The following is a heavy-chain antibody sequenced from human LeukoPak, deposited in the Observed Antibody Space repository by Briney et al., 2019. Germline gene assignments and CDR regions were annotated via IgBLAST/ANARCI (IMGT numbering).Heavy chain of an antibody. Sequence: APVKVSXKASGYTFTSYYMHWVRQAPGQGLEWMGIINPSGGSTSYAQKFQGRVTMIRDTSTSTVYMELSSLRSEDTAVYYCASDGAMWGFDYWGQGTLVTVSS. CDR3: ASDGAMWGFDY. V-gene: IGHV1-46*01. J-gene: IGHJ4*02. CDR1: GYTFTSYY. D-gene: IGHD3-16*01. CDR2: INPSGGST.